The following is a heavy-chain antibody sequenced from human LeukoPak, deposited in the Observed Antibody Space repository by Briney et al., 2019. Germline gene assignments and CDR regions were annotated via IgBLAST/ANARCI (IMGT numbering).Heavy chain of an antibody. CDR3: AHNLPAAAPNNWFDP. J-gene: IGHJ5*02. CDR1: GGSFSGYY. CDR2: INHSGST. V-gene: IGHV4-34*01. Sequence: SETLSLTCAVYGGSFSGYYWSWIRQPPGKGLEWIGEINHSGSTNYNPSLKSRVTISVDTSKNQFSLKLSSVTAADTAVYYCAHNLPAAAPNNWFDPWGQGALVTVSS. D-gene: IGHD6-13*01.